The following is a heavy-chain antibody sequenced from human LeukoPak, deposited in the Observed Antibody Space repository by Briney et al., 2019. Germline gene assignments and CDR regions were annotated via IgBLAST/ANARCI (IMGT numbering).Heavy chain of an antibody. CDR2: ISGSGGST. CDR1: GFTFSSYA. CDR3: AKPGPLWRYYFDY. J-gene: IGHJ4*02. D-gene: IGHD2-21*01. Sequence: GGSLRLSCAASGFTFSSYAMSWVRQAPGKGLEWVSVISGSGGSTYHADSVKGRFTISRDNSKNTLYLQMNSLRVEDTAVYYCAKPGPLWRYYFDYWGQGTLVTVSS. V-gene: IGHV3-23*01.